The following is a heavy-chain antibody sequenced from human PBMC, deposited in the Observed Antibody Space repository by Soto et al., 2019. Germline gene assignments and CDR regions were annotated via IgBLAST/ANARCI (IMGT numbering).Heavy chain of an antibody. V-gene: IGHV4-34*01. CDR1: GGSFSGYY. Sequence: QVQLQQWGAGLLKPSETLSLTCAVYGGSFSGYYWTWIRQPPGTGLEWIGEINHSGSTNYNPSLKSRVTISVDTSKNQFSLKLTSVTAADTAVYDCASDKITGLFDYWGQGTLVTVSS. CDR3: ASDKITGLFDY. D-gene: IGHD2-8*02. J-gene: IGHJ4*02. CDR2: INHSGST.